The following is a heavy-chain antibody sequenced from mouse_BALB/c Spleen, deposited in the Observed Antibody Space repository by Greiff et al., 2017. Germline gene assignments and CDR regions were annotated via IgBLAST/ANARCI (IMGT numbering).Heavy chain of an antibody. CDR2: IYPGDGDT. Sequence: VKLMESGAELVRPGSSVKISCKASGYAFSSYWMNWVKQRPGQGLEWIGQIYPGDGDTNYNGKFKGKATLTADKSSSTAYMQLSSLTSEDSAVYFCAREGGNYGVAYRGQGALVTVSA. CDR1: GYAFSSYW. CDR3: AREGGNYGVAY. J-gene: IGHJ3*01. V-gene: IGHV1-80*01. D-gene: IGHD2-1*01.